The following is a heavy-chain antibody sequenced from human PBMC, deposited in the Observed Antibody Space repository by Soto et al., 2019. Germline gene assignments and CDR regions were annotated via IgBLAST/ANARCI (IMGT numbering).Heavy chain of an antibody. J-gene: IGHJ5*02. D-gene: IGHD6-13*01. CDR1: GGSISSYY. Sequence: SETLSLTCTVSGGSISSYYWSWIRQPPGKGLEWIGYIYYSGSTNYNPSLKSLVTISVDTSKNQFSLKLSSVTAADTAVYYCARAGSYSSSWYWGDWFDPWGQGTLVTVSS. CDR3: ARAGSYSSSWYWGDWFDP. V-gene: IGHV4-59*01. CDR2: IYYSGST.